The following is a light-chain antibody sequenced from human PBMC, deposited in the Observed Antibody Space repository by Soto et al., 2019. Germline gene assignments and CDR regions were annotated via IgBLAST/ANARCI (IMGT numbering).Light chain of an antibody. CDR3: SSYSGSNLWV. V-gene: IGLV2-8*01. CDR2: EVN. CDR1: SSDVGAYNY. Sequence: QSALTQPPSASGSPGQSVTISCNGTSSDVGAYNYVSWYQQYSGKAPKLMIYEVNKRPSGVPDRFSGSKSGKTASLIVSGLQHENEAAYHCSSYSGSNLWVVGGGTKLTVL. J-gene: IGLJ3*02.